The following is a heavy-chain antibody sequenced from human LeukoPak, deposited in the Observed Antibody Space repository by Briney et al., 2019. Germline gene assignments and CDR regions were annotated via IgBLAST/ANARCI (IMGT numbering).Heavy chain of an antibody. CDR1: GYTFTSYY. V-gene: IGHV1-46*01. D-gene: IGHD6-13*01. J-gene: IGHJ4*02. Sequence: ASVTVSCKASGYTFTSYYIHWVRQAPGQGLEWMGIINPSGGSTSYAQRFQGRVTMTRDTSTSTVYMELGSLRSEDTAVYYCAVPIAAADSFDYWGQGTLVTVSS. CDR2: INPSGGST. CDR3: AVPIAAADSFDY.